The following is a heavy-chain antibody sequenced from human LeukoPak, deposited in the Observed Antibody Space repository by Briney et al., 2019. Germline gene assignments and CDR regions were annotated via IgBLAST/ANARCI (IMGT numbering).Heavy chain of an antibody. CDR2: IFYGCTT. CDR1: GGSITTGLYN. D-gene: IGHD3-9*01. CDR3: ARHPTGYPNWFDS. V-gene: IGHV4-39*01. Sequence: SETLSLTCTVSGGSITTGLYNSGWIRQPPGKGLEWFGTIFYGCTTYYKPSLTSPVTMSIDTSNSQFSLNLSAATAADTAVYYCARHPTGYPNWFDSWGQGTLVIVSS. J-gene: IGHJ5*01.